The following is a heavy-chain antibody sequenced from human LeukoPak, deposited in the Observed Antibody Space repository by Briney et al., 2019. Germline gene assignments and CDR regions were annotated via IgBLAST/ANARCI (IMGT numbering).Heavy chain of an antibody. J-gene: IGHJ4*02. CDR2: ISGSGGST. D-gene: IGHD3-10*01. Sequence: PGGPLRLSCAASGFTFSSYAMSWVRQAPGKGLEWVSAISGSGGSTYYADSVKGRFTISRDNSKNTLYLQMNSLRAEDTAVYYSAKDQDYYGSGSPFDYWGQGTLVSVSS. CDR1: GFTFSSYA. V-gene: IGHV3-23*01. CDR3: AKDQDYYGSGSPFDY.